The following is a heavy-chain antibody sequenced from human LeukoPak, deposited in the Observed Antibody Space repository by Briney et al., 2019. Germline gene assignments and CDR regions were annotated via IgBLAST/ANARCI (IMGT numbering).Heavy chain of an antibody. Sequence: GGSLRLSCAAPGFTFSSYAMSWVRQAPGKGLEWVSAISGSGGSTYYADSVKGRFTISRDNSKNTLYLQMNSLRAEDTAVYYCAKRTSSWNYFDYWGQGTLVTVSS. CDR3: AKRTSSWNYFDY. V-gene: IGHV3-23*01. D-gene: IGHD2-15*01. CDR1: GFTFSSYA. CDR2: ISGSGGST. J-gene: IGHJ4*02.